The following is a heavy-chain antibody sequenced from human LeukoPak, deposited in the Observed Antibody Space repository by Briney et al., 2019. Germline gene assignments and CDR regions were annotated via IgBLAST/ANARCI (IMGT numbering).Heavy chain of an antibody. D-gene: IGHD2-15*01. V-gene: IGHV3-53*01. CDR2: IYSGGST. Sequence: GGPLRLSCAASGFTVSSNYMSWVRQAPGKGLEWVSVIYSGGSTYYADSVKGRFTISRDNSKNTLYLQMNSLRAEDTAVYYCVGVVSYYYYYMDVWGKGTTVTVSS. J-gene: IGHJ6*03. CDR1: GFTVSSNY. CDR3: VGVVSYYYYYMDV.